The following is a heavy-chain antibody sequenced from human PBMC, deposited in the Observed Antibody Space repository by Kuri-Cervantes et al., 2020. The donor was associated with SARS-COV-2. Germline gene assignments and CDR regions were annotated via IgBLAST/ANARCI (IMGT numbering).Heavy chain of an antibody. Sequence: ASVKGSRKASGYIFTNYYLSWVRQAPGQGLEWLGIINPSGGGTSYEQKFQGRVTMTRDTSTSTVYMELSSLRSEDTAVYYCARVPGGLDAFDIWGQGTMVTVSS. V-gene: IGHV1-46*01. J-gene: IGHJ3*02. CDR3: ARVPGGLDAFDI. D-gene: IGHD4-23*01. CDR1: GYIFTNYY. CDR2: INPSGGGT.